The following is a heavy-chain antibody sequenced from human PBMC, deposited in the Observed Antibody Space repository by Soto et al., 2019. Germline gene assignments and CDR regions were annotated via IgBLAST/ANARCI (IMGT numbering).Heavy chain of an antibody. D-gene: IGHD3-10*01. CDR1: GFTFSSYT. J-gene: IGHJ5*01. CDR3: ARDILSGGAYPDS. V-gene: IGHV3-21*01. CDR2: ISSGSSYI. Sequence: EVQLVESGGGLVKPGGSLRLSCAASGFTFSSYTMNWVRQAPGKGLEWISSISSGSSYIYYAGSVKGRFTISRDNAKNSLLLQMNSLRADATAVYYCARDILSGGAYPDSWGQGTKVTVSS.